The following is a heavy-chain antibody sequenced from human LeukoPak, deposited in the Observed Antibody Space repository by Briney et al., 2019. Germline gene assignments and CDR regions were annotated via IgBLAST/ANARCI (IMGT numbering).Heavy chain of an antibody. D-gene: IGHD3-16*01. V-gene: IGHV4-39*07. CDR2: IYYSGST. J-gene: IGHJ3*01. CDR1: GGSISSSSYY. Sequence: SETLSLTCTVSGGSISSSSYYWGWIRQPPGKGLEWIGRIYYSGSTYYNPSLKSRVTISVDTSKNQFSLKLSSVTAADTAVYYCARGNFEYVWGSYPLIWWGQGTMVTVSS. CDR3: ARGNFEYVWGSYPLIW.